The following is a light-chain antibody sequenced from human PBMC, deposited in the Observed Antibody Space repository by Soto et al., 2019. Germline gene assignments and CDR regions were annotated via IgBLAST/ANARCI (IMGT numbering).Light chain of an antibody. J-gene: IGLJ1*01. CDR1: SSDVGAFNY. V-gene: IGLV2-14*03. Sequence: QSVLTQPASVSGSPGQSIAISCTGTSSDVGAFNYVSWYQQHPGKAPKFMIFDVSSRPSGASDRFSGSKSGNTASLTISGLQTEDEADYYCASYTTSSTYVFGTGTKVTVL. CDR3: ASYTTSSTYV. CDR2: DVS.